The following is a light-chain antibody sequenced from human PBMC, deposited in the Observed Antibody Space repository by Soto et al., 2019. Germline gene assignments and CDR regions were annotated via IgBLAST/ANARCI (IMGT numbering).Light chain of an antibody. CDR3: QQRSNWPPAIT. J-gene: IGKJ5*01. Sequence: EIVLTQSPATLSLSPGERATLSCRASQSVSSYLAWYQQKPGQAPRLLIYDASNRATGIPARFSGSGSGTDFTLTISSLEPQDFAVYYCQQRSNWPPAITFGQGTRLGLN. CDR1: QSVSSY. CDR2: DAS. V-gene: IGKV3-11*01.